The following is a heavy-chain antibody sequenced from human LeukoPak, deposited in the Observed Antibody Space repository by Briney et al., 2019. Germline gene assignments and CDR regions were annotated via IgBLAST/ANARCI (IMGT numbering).Heavy chain of an antibody. CDR2: IIPIFGTA. CDR1: GGTFSSYA. D-gene: IGHD2-2*01. J-gene: IGHJ4*02. Sequence: ASVKVSCKASGGTFSSYAISWVRQAPGQGLEWMGGIIPIFGTANYAQKFQGRVTITADESTSTAYMELSSLRSEDTAVYYCASEHFYCSSTSCYQYYFDYWGQGTLVTVSS. CDR3: ASEHFYCSSTSCYQYYFDY. V-gene: IGHV1-69*13.